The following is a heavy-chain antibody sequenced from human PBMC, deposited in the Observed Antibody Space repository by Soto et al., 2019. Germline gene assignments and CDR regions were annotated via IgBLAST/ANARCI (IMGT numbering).Heavy chain of an antibody. V-gene: IGHV3-23*01. Sequence: GGSLRLSRAASGFTFSSYSMNWVRQAPGKGLEWVSAISGSGGSTYYADSVKGRFTISRDNSKNTLYLQMNSLRAEDTAVYYCAKQYTTMVRGVTDYWGQGTLVTVSS. D-gene: IGHD3-10*01. CDR1: GFTFSSYS. CDR3: AKQYTTMVRGVTDY. CDR2: ISGSGGST. J-gene: IGHJ4*02.